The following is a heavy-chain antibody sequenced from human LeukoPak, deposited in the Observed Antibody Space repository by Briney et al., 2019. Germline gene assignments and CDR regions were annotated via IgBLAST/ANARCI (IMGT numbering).Heavy chain of an antibody. CDR2: IKQDGSEK. Sequence: LAGGSLRLSCAASGFTFISYSMTWVRQAPGKGLDGVANIKQDGSEKYYVDSVKGRFNISRDNAKNSLYLQLTRLRAEDTAVYYCARDAPLPQPLADFAYWGQGTLVTVSS. CDR3: ARDAPLPQPLADFAY. V-gene: IGHV3-7*01. J-gene: IGHJ4*02. CDR1: GFTFISYS. D-gene: IGHD5/OR15-5a*01.